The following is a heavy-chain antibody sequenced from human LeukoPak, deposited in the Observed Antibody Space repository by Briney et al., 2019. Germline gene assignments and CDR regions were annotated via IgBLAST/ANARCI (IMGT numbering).Heavy chain of an antibody. CDR1: GGSISSYY. Sequence: SETLSLTCTVSGGSISSYYGSWSRQPAGKGLEWMGRIYTSGSTNYNPSFKSRVTMSVDTSKNQFSLTLSSVTAADTAVYYCVRDASSYDILTGYPRVGFDPWGQGNLVTVSS. CDR2: IYTSGST. V-gene: IGHV4-4*07. D-gene: IGHD3-9*01. J-gene: IGHJ5*02. CDR3: VRDASSYDILTGYPRVGFDP.